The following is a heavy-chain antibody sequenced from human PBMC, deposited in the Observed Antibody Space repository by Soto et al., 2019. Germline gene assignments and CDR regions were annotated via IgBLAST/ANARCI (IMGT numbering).Heavy chain of an antibody. CDR3: ARDSAYYDY. CDR1: RFTFSSFA. V-gene: IGHV3-30-3*01. CDR2: ISYDGSNK. J-gene: IGHJ4*02. Sequence: PGGSLRLSCAASRFTFSSFAMHWVRQAPAKGLEWVAFISYDGSNKYYADSVKGRFTISRDNSKNTLYLQMNSLRAEDTAVYYCARDSAYYDYWGQGTLVTVSS.